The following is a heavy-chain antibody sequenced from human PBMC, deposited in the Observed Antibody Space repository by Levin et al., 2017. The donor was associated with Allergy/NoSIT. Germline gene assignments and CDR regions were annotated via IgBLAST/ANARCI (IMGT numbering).Heavy chain of an antibody. CDR2: IIPMSDTA. Sequence: KISCKASGGTFSSYAISWVRQAPGQGLEWMGGIIPMSDTANYAQKFQGRVTITADESTSTAYMELSSLRSEDTAVYYCAKSSVDCSGGSCYVYYYMDVWGKGTTVTVSS. CDR1: GGTFSSYA. CDR3: AKSSVDCSGGSCYVYYYMDV. V-gene: IGHV1-69*01. D-gene: IGHD2-15*01. J-gene: IGHJ6*03.